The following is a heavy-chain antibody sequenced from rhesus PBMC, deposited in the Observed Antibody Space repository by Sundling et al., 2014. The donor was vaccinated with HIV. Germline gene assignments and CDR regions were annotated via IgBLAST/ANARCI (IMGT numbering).Heavy chain of an antibody. V-gene: IGHV1-138*01. CDR2: FKPKIGGT. Sequence: QGHLVQSGAEVRKAGSSVKVACKASGNSSIDYYRQAPGQGLEWRGRFKPKIGGTDYAQKFQARVTMTRDTSTTTGYMDLRSVRSEDTAAYHCGEETMIAVIKYVDGLHSWGQGVAVTVSS. J-gene: IGHJ6*01. CDR1: GNSSIDYY. CDR3: GEETMIAVIKYVDGLHS. D-gene: IGHD3-28*01.